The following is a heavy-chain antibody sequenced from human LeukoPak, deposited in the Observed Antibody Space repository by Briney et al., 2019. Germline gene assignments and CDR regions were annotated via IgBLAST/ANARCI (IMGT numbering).Heavy chain of an antibody. V-gene: IGHV1-2*02. J-gene: IGHJ4*02. CDR2: INPNSGGT. CDR1: GYTFTDYF. CDR3: ARAGYCGSNCYYYFDY. D-gene: IGHD2-21*01. Sequence: GASVKVSCKASGYTFTDYFIRWVRQAPGQGLEWMGWINPNSGGTNYAQNFQGRVTMTRDTSISTAYMELSSLTSDDTAVYSCARAGYCGSNCYYYFDYWGQGTLVTVSS.